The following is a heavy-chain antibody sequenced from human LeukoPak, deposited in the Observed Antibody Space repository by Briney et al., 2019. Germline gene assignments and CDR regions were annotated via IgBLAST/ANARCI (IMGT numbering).Heavy chain of an antibody. Sequence: ASVKVSCKASGYTFTGYYMHWVRQAPGQGLEWMGWINPNSGGTNYAQKFQGRVTMTRDTSISTAYMELSRLRSDDTAVCYCARVNWGYCSSTSCASYFDYWGQGTLVTVSS. CDR2: INPNSGGT. V-gene: IGHV1-2*02. CDR3: ARVNWGYCSSTSCASYFDY. D-gene: IGHD2-2*01. CDR1: GYTFTGYY. J-gene: IGHJ4*02.